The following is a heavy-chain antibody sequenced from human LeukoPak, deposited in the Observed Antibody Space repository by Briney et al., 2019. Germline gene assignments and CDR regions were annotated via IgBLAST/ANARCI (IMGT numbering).Heavy chain of an antibody. CDR1: GYTFTNYA. CDR3: AREVVVAATLWFDP. J-gene: IGHJ5*02. V-gene: IGHV1-18*01. Sequence: ASVKVSCKASGYTFTNYALSWVRQAPGQGLEWMGWINTYTGNTNYAQKFQGRVTMTTDTSTSTVYMELSSLRSEDTAVYYCAREVVVAATLWFDPWGQGTLVTVSS. CDR2: INTYTGNT. D-gene: IGHD2-15*01.